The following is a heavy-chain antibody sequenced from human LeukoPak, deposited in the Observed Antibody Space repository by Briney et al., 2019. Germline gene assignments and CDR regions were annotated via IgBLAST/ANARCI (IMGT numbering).Heavy chain of an antibody. D-gene: IGHD3-9*01. V-gene: IGHV1-46*01. Sequence: ASVKVSCKASGYTFTGYYMHWVRQAPGQGLEWMGIINPSGGSTSYAQKFQGRVTMTRDTSTSTVYMELSSLRSEDTAVYYCARDYDILTGSGNTWFDPWGQGTLVTVSS. CDR2: INPSGGST. J-gene: IGHJ5*02. CDR1: GYTFTGYY. CDR3: ARDYDILTGSGNTWFDP.